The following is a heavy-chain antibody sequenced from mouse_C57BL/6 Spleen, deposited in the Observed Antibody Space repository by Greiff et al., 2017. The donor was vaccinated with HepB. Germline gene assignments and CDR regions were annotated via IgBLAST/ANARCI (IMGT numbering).Heavy chain of an antibody. Sequence: VEPGASVKISCKASGYTFTDYYMNWVKQSHGKSLEWIGDINPNNGGTSYNQKFKGKATLTVDKSSSTAYMELRSLTSEDSAVYYCARGYGSWFAYWGQGTLVTVSA. CDR2: INPNNGGT. V-gene: IGHV1-26*01. CDR1: GYTFTDYY. CDR3: ARGYGSWFAY. J-gene: IGHJ3*01. D-gene: IGHD1-1*01.